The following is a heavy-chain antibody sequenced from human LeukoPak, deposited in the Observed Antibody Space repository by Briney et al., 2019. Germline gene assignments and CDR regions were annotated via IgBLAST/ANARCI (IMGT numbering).Heavy chain of an antibody. J-gene: IGHJ3*02. Sequence: GRSLRLSCAASGFTFSSYAMHWVRQAPGKGLEWVAVISYDGSNKYYADSVKGRFTISRDNSKNTLYLQMDSLRTEDTAVYYCTRVRMYSSGWFSLRVDAFDIWGQGTMVTVSS. CDR3: TRVRMYSSGWFSLRVDAFDI. CDR2: ISYDGSNK. V-gene: IGHV3-30-3*01. CDR1: GFTFSSYA. D-gene: IGHD6-19*01.